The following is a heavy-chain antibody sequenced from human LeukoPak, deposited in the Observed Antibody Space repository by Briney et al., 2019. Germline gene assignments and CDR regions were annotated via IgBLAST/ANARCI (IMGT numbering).Heavy chain of an antibody. J-gene: IGHJ3*02. CDR2: ISSSSSYI. V-gene: IGHV3-21*01. CDR1: GFTFSSYS. Sequence: GGSLRLSCAASGFTFSSYSMNWVRQAPGKGLEWVSSISSSSSYIYYADSVKGRFTISRDNAQNSLYLQMNSLRAEDTAVYYCARELGVGVIGDAFDIWGQGTVVTVSS. D-gene: IGHD3-22*01. CDR3: ARELGVGVIGDAFDI.